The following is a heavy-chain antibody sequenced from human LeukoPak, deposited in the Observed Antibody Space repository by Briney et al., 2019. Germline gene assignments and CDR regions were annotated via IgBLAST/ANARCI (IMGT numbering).Heavy chain of an antibody. CDR1: GYTFTSYY. CDR3: ARDGRSSYCGGDCFSDY. CDR2: INPSGGST. J-gene: IGHJ4*02. V-gene: IGHV1-46*01. D-gene: IGHD2-21*02. Sequence: GASVKVSCKASGYTFTSYYMHWVRQAPGQGLEWMGIINPSGGSTSYAQKFQGRVTMTRDTSTSTVYMELSSLRSEDTAVYYCARDGRSSYCGGDCFSDYWGQGTLVTVSS.